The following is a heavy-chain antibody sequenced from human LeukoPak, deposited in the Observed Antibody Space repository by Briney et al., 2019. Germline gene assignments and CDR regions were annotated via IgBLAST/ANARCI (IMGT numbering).Heavy chain of an antibody. CDR2: INPASGGT. J-gene: IGHJ3*02. CDR3: ARAGGGYSSGWGAFDI. D-gene: IGHD5-18*01. CDR1: GYTFTAYY. Sequence: ASMKVSCKASGYTFTAYYIHWVRQAPGQGLEWMGWINPASGGTCYAQKFQGRVTMTSDTSISTAYMELSRLRSDDTAVYFCARAGGGYSSGWGAFDIWGQGTMVTVSS. V-gene: IGHV1-2*02.